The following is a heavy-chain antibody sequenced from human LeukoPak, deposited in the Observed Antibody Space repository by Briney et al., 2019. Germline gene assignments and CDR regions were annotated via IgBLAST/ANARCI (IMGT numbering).Heavy chain of an antibody. Sequence: SETLSLTCTVSGGSISSGDYYWSWIGQPQGKGLEWIGEINHSGSTNYNPSLKSRVTISVDTSKNQFSLKLSSVTAADTAVYYCARGFGTAMDNAFDIWGQGTMVTVSS. J-gene: IGHJ3*02. D-gene: IGHD5-18*01. CDR3: ARGFGTAMDNAFDI. CDR2: INHSGST. V-gene: IGHV4-39*07. CDR1: GGSISSGDYY.